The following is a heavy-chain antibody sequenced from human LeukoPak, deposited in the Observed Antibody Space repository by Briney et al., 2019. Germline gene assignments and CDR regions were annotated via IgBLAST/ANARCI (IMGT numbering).Heavy chain of an antibody. Sequence: GGSLRLSCAASGFTFSSYSMNWVRQAPGKGLEWVSSISSSSSYIYYADSVKGRFTISRDNSKNTLYLQMNSLRAEDTAVYYCARGPVRYYYDSSGYFNWFDPWGQGTLVTVSS. CDR1: GFTFSSYS. D-gene: IGHD3-22*01. CDR3: ARGPVRYYYDSSGYFNWFDP. V-gene: IGHV3-21*01. CDR2: ISSSSSYI. J-gene: IGHJ5*02.